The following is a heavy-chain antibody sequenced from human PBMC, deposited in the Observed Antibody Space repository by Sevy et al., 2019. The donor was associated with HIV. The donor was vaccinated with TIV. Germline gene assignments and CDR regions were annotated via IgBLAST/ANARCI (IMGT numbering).Heavy chain of an antibody. V-gene: IGHV4-61*01. Sequence: SETLSLTCTVSGGSVSSGSYYWSWIRQPPGKGLEWIGYIYYSGSTNYNPSLKSRVTISVDTSKNQFSLKLSSVTAADTSVCYGARGTRAAGMDVWGQGTTVTVSS. CDR1: GGSVSSGSYY. J-gene: IGHJ6*02. CDR2: IYYSGST. CDR3: ARGTRAAGMDV.